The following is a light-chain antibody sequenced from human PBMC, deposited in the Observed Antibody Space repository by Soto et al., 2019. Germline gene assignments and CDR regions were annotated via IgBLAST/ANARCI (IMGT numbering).Light chain of an antibody. CDR2: KAS. CDR1: QTISSW. Sequence: DIQMTQSPSTLSGSVGDRVTITCRASQTISSWLAWYQQKPGKAPKLLIYKASTLKSGVPSRFSDSGSVTEFTLTISSLQPDDFATYYCQHYNSYSEAFGQGTKVELK. V-gene: IGKV1-5*03. CDR3: QHYNSYSEA. J-gene: IGKJ1*01.